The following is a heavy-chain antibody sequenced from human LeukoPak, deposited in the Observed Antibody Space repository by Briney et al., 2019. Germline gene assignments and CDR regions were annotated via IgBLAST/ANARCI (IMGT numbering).Heavy chain of an antibody. V-gene: IGHV3-30*02. CDR3: AKMESIAVAGDAFDI. CDR2: IRYDGSNK. Sequence: AGGSLRLSCAASGFTFSSYGTHWVRQAPGKGLEWVAFIRYDGSNKYYADSVKGRFTISRDNSKNTLYLQMYSLRAEDTAVYYCAKMESIAVAGDAFDIWGQGTMVTVSS. D-gene: IGHD6-19*01. CDR1: GFTFSSYG. J-gene: IGHJ3*02.